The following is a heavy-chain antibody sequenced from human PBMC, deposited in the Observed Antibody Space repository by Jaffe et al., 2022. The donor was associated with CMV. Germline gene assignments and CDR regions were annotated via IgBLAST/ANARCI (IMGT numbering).Heavy chain of an antibody. V-gene: IGHV1-2*02. D-gene: IGHD2-8*01. Sequence: QVQLVQSGAEVKKPGASVKVSCKASGYTFTGYYMHWVRQAPGQGLEWMGWINPNSGGTNYAQKFQGRVTMTRDTSISTAYMELSRLRSDDTAVYYCARGVVVLMVYAIGGFDPWGQGTLVTVSS. CDR3: ARGVVVLMVYAIGGFDP. CDR1: GYTFTGYY. J-gene: IGHJ5*02. CDR2: INPNSGGT.